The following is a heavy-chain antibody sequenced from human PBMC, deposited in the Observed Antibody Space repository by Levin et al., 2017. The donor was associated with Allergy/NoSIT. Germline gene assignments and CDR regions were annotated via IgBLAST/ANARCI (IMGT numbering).Heavy chain of an antibody. CDR2: IYWDDDK. D-gene: IGHD5/OR15-5a*01. CDR3: AHREVYTGGGNFDY. J-gene: IGHJ4*02. Sequence: VGWIRQPPGKALEWLALIYWDDDKRYSPSLKSRLTITKDTSKNQVVLTMTNMDPVDTATYYCAHREVYTGGGNFDYWGQGTLVTVSS. V-gene: IGHV2-5*02.